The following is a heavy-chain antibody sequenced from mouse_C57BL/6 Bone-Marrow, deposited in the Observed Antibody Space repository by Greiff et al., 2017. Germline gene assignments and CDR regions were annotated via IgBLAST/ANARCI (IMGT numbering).Heavy chain of an antibody. D-gene: IGHD2-5*01. J-gene: IGHJ3*01. CDR3: TRKPLYYSNSWFAY. CDR1: GYTFTSYW. Sequence: EVHLVESGTVLARPGASVKMSCKTSGYTFTSYWMHWVKPRPGQGLEWIGAIYPGNSDTSYNQKFKGKAQLTAVPSASTAYMELSSLTNEDSAVYYCTRKPLYYSNSWFAYWGQGTLVTVSA. V-gene: IGHV1-5*01. CDR2: IYPGNSDT.